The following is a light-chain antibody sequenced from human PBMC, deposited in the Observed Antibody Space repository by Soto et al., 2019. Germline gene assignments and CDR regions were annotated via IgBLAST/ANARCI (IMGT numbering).Light chain of an antibody. Sequence: DIQMTQSPSTLSASVGDRVTITCRASQSISSWLAWYQQRLGQAPKLLIYKASSLESGVPSRFSGSGSGTEFTSTITNLQPDDFTTHYCKQYNSYSLTFGQGTKVEIK. V-gene: IGKV1-5*03. CDR2: KAS. CDR1: QSISSW. J-gene: IGKJ1*01. CDR3: KQYNSYSLT.